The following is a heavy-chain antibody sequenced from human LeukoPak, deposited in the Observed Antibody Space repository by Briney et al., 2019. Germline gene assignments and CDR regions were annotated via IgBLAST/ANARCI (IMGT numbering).Heavy chain of an antibody. CDR3: ARTASGWTYYYYYYMDV. Sequence: ASVKVSCKASGYTFTGYYMHWVRQAPGQGLEWMGWMNPNSGNTGYAQKFQGRVTMTRNTSISTAYTELSSLRSEDTAVYYCARTASGWTYYYYYYMDVWGKGTTVTISS. CDR2: MNPNSGNT. D-gene: IGHD6-19*01. CDR1: GYTFTGYY. V-gene: IGHV1-8*02. J-gene: IGHJ6*03.